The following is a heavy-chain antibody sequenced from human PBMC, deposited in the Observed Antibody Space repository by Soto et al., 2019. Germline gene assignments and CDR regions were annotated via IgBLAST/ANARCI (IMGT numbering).Heavy chain of an antibody. CDR1: GFTVSNNY. CDR2: IYSSGST. Sequence: EVQLVESGGGLIHPGGSLRVSCAASGFTVSNNYMSWVRQAPGRGLEWVSVIYSSGSTFYADTVKGRFTISRDSSKNTLFLQRNSLRAEHTAVYYCARARKSRDGYAFDYGGQGPLVSACS. CDR3: ARARKSRDGYAFDY. V-gene: IGHV3-53*01. J-gene: IGHJ4*02. D-gene: IGHD5-12*01.